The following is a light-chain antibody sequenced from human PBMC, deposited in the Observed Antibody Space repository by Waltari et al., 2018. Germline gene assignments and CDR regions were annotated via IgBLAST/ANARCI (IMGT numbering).Light chain of an antibody. CDR1: QTVRSNY. Sequence: EIVLAQSPDTLSLSPGDRATLPCRASQTVRSNYLAWFQQKPGQAPRLLIYGASSRATGIPDRFSGSGSGTDFTLTISRLEPEDFAVYYCQQYVSPPETFGHGTKVEI. J-gene: IGKJ1*01. CDR3: QQYVSPPET. V-gene: IGKV3-20*01. CDR2: GAS.